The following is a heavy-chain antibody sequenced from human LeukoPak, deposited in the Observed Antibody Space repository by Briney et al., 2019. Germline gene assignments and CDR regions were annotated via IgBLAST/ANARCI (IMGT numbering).Heavy chain of an antibody. D-gene: IGHD3-22*01. CDR3: AKPNYYDSSGYYYRNYFDY. V-gene: IGHV3-33*06. CDR1: GFTFSSYG. CDR2: IWYDGSNK. Sequence: GGSLRLSCAASGFTFSSYGMHWVRQAPGKGLEWVAVIWYDGSNKYYADSVKGRFTISRDNSKNTLYLQMNSLRAEDTAVYYCAKPNYYDSSGYYYRNYFDYWGQGTLVTVSS. J-gene: IGHJ4*02.